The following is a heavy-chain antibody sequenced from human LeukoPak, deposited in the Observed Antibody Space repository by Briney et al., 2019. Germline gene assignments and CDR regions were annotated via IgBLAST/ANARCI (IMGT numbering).Heavy chain of an antibody. CDR1: GFTFSGYD. CDR2: ISGSGGGK. CDR3: ANDIRGGWYLDAFDI. V-gene: IGHV3-23*01. D-gene: IGHD6-19*01. Sequence: TGGSLRLSCAASGFTFSGYDMSWVRQAPGKGLEWVSAISGSGGGKYDADSVKGRFTISRDNSKNTLYLQMTRLRAEDTAVYYCANDIRGGWYLDAFDIWGQGTMVTVSS. J-gene: IGHJ3*02.